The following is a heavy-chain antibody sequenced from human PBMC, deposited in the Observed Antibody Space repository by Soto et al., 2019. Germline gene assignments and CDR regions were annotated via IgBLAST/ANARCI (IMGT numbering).Heavy chain of an antibody. V-gene: IGHV1-3*01. D-gene: IGHD3-3*01. Sequence: ASVKVSCKASGYTFTSYAMHWVRQAPGQRLEWMGWINAGNGNTKYSQKFQGRVTITRDTSASTAYMELSSLRSEDTAVYYCARDSELTNYDFWSGSYYYMDVWGKGTTVTVSS. CDR2: INAGNGNT. J-gene: IGHJ6*03. CDR1: GYTFTSYA. CDR3: ARDSELTNYDFWSGSYYYMDV.